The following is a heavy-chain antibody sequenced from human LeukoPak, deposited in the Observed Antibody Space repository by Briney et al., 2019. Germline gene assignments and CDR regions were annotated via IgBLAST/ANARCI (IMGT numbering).Heavy chain of an antibody. D-gene: IGHD6-19*01. Sequence: GGSLRLSCAASGFTFSSYTMNWVRQSPGKGLEWVSSISSGSRDIYYADSVKGRFTISRDNAKNSVYLQVNSLRAEDTAVYYCARETLVEVAGTTYNWFDPWGQGTLVTVSS. V-gene: IGHV3-21*01. CDR2: ISSGSRDI. J-gene: IGHJ5*02. CDR1: GFTFSSYT. CDR3: ARETLVEVAGTTYNWFDP.